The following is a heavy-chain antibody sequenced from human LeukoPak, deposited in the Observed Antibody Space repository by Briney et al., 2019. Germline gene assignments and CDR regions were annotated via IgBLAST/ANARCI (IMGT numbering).Heavy chain of an antibody. CDR3: ARHMSVAYSSGWYELDAFDI. CDR1: GGSISSYY. D-gene: IGHD6-19*01. CDR2: IYCSGST. V-gene: IGHV4-59*08. Sequence: SETLSLTCTVSGGSISSYYWSWIRQPPGKGLEWIGYIYCSGSTNYNPSLKSRVTISVDTSKNQFSLKLSSVTAADTAVYYCARHMSVAYSSGWYELDAFDIWGQGTMVTVSS. J-gene: IGHJ3*02.